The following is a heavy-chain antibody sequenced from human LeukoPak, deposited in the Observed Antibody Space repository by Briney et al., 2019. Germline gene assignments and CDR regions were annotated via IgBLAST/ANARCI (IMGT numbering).Heavy chain of an antibody. D-gene: IGHD1-26*01. Sequence: GGSLRLSCEASGFNFGEFWMAWVRQTPGKGLEWVADIKEDGSEKFYVDSVKGRFTISRDNAKNSLYLQMNSLRAEDTAVYYCARDGGATTPLGYWGQGTLVTVSS. J-gene: IGHJ4*02. CDR1: GFNFGEFW. CDR2: IKEDGSEK. V-gene: IGHV3-7*01. CDR3: ARDGGATTPLGY.